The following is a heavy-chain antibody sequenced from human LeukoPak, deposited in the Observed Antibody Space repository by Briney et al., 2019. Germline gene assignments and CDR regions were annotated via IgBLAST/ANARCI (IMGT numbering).Heavy chain of an antibody. CDR3: ATEKDELLDS. V-gene: IGHV1-24*01. CDR1: GYSLSELF. D-gene: IGHD1-1*01. J-gene: IGHJ5*01. CDR2: FDPEDGEP. Sequence: GASVKVSCKVSGYSLSELFTHWVRQAPGKGLEWMGGFDPEDGEPTYAQKFQGRVTMTEDTSTDTAYMELRSLRSEDTAVYYCATEKDELLDSWGQGTLVTVSS.